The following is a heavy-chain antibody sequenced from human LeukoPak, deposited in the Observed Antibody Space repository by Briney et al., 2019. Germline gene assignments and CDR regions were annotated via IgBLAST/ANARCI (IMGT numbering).Heavy chain of an antibody. Sequence: GRSLRLSCAASGFTFSSHAMSWARQAPGKGLEWVSSIRTGGDNTYYADSVKGRFTISRDNSKNTPFLQMSSLRAEDTAVYYCAIDLPGKVRFDYWGQGTLVTVSS. CDR3: AIDLPGKVRFDY. V-gene: IGHV3-23*01. CDR2: IRTGGDNT. CDR1: GFTFSSHA. D-gene: IGHD5/OR15-5a*01. J-gene: IGHJ4*02.